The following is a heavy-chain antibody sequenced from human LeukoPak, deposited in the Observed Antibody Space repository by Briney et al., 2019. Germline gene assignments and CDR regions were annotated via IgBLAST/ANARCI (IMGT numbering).Heavy chain of an antibody. CDR3: ARDFYGDDGHHPFDY. V-gene: IGHV4-4*07. J-gene: IGHJ4*02. D-gene: IGHD2/OR15-2a*01. CDR1: GGSISNYY. Sequence: SETLSLICNVSGGSISNYYWNWLRQPAGKGLERIGRIYASGSTNYNPSLKSRVTISMDKSKNHFSLNLKSVIAADTAFYYCARDFYGDDGHHPFDYWGQGILVTVSS. CDR2: IYASGST.